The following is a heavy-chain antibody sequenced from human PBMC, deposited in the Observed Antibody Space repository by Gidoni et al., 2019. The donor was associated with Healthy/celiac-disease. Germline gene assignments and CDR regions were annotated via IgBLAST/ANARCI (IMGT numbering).Heavy chain of an antibody. J-gene: IGHJ4*02. CDR2: IYHSGST. V-gene: IGHV4-38-2*02. Sequence: QVQLQESGPGLVKPSETLSLTCPVSGYSISSGYYWGWIRQPPGKGLEWIGSIYHSGSTYYNPSLKSRVTISVDTSKNQFSLKLSSVTAADTAVYYCARGPIVVVVATSGYWGQGTLVTVSS. CDR3: ARGPIVVVVATSGY. CDR1: GYSISSGYY. D-gene: IGHD2-15*01.